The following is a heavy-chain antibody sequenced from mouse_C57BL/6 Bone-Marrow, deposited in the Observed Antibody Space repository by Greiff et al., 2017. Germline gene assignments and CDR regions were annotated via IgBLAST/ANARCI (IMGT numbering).Heavy chain of an antibody. CDR1: GFTFSNYW. CDR2: ISLKSDNYET. V-gene: IGHV6-3*01. J-gene: IGHJ4*01. CDR3: TGPLRLDAMDY. Sequence: EVQLMESGGGLVQPGGSMKLSCVASGFTFSNYWMNWVRQSPEKGLEWVAQISLKSDNYETNYAESVKGMFTISRDASKSSVYLQMNNLRAEDTGIYYGTGPLRLDAMDYWGQGTSVTVSS. D-gene: IGHD6-1*01.